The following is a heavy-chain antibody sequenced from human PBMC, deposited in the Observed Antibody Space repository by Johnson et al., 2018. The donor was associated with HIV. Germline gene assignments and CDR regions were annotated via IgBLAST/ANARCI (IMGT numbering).Heavy chain of an antibody. CDR3: TGDGPRDAFDI. CDR2: ITSDGSHI. CDR1: RFTFSFYA. V-gene: IGHV3-74*03. J-gene: IGHJ3*02. Sequence: VQLVESGGGVAQPGRSLRLSCAASRFTFSFYAMHWVRQAPGEGLVWVAHITSDGSHIAYADSVRGRFTISRDNAKNTLVLQMNSLRGEDTAVYYCTGDGPRDAFDIWGQGTVVIVSS.